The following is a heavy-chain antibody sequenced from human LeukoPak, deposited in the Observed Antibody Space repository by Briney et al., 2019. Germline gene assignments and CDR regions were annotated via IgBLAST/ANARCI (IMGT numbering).Heavy chain of an antibody. J-gene: IGHJ4*02. CDR2: ISSSSSYI. D-gene: IGHD6-13*01. V-gene: IGHV3-21*01. CDR3: ARGPGIASWYFDY. Sequence: KPGGSLRLSCAASGFTFNSHWMSWVRQAPGKGLEWVSSISSSSSYIHYADSVKGRFTISRDNAKNSLYLQMNSLRAEDTAAYYCARGPGIASWYFDYWGQGTLVTVSS. CDR1: GFTFNSHW.